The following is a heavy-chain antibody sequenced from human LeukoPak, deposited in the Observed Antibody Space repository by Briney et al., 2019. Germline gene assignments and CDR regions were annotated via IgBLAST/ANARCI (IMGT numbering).Heavy chain of an antibody. D-gene: IGHD3-16*01. CDR3: AREIKGPFTSGGADV. J-gene: IGHJ6*04. CDR2: IIPIFGTA. Sequence: GSSVKVSFKASGGTFSSYAISWVRQAPGQGLEWMGRIIPIFGTANYAQKFQGRVTITTDESTSTAYMELSSLRSEDTAVYYCAREIKGPFTSGGADVWGKGTTVTVSS. V-gene: IGHV1-69*05. CDR1: GGTFSSYA.